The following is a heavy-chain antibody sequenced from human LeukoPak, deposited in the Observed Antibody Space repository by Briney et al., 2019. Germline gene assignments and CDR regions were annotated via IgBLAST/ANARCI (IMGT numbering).Heavy chain of an antibody. Sequence: SETLSLTCTVSGGSISSSSYYWGWIRQPPGKGLEWIGSMYYSGRTYYNPSLKSRVTISVDTSKNQLSLKLNSVTAADTAVYYCARVVRPPLYNSNMSFWISYFDPWGQGTLVTVSS. J-gene: IGHJ5*02. D-gene: IGHD1/OR15-1a*01. V-gene: IGHV4-39*07. CDR1: GGSISSSSYY. CDR3: ARVVRPPLYNSNMSFWISYFDP. CDR2: MYYSGRT.